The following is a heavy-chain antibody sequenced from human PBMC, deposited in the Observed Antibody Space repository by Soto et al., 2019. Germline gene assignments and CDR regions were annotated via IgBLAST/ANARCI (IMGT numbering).Heavy chain of an antibody. V-gene: IGHV4-31*03. D-gene: IGHD6-13*01. CDR1: GGSISSGGYY. CDR3: ARDGGIAAAGSHNWFDP. J-gene: IGHJ5*02. Sequence: PSETLSLTCTVSGGSISSGGYYWSWICQHPGKGLEWIGYIYYSGSTYYNPSLKSRVTISVDTSKNQFSLKLSSVTAADTAVYYCARDGGIAAAGSHNWFDPWGQGTLVTVSS. CDR2: IYYSGST.